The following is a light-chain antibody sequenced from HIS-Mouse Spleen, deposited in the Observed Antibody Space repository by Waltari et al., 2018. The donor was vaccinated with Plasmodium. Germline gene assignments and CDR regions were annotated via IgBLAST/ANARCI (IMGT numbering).Light chain of an antibody. V-gene: IGKV1-8*01. CDR1: QGISSD. J-gene: IGKJ4*01. CDR2: VAS. CDR3: QQYYSYPLT. Sequence: AIRMTQSPSSFSASTGDRVTLTCRASQGISSDLAWSQQKPGKAPKLLIYVASTLQSGVPARFSGSGSGTEFTLTISCLQSEDFAIYYCQQYYSYPLTFGGGTKVEIK.